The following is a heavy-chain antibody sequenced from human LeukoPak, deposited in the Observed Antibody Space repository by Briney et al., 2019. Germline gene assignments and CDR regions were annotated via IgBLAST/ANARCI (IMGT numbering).Heavy chain of an antibody. D-gene: IGHD3-3*01. J-gene: IGHJ5*02. CDR1: GYTFTGYY. CDR2: INPNSGGT. V-gene: IGHV1-2*02. Sequence: VASVKVSCKASGYTFTGYYMHWVRQAPGQGLEWMGWINPNSGGTNYAQKFQGRVTTTRDTSISTAYMELSRLRSDDTAVYYCARRKYDFWSGYRRNNWFDPWGQGTLVTVSS. CDR3: ARRKYDFWSGYRRNNWFDP.